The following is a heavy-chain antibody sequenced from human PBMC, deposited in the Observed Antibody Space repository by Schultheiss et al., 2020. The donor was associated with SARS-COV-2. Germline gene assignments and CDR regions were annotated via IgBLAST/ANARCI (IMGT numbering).Heavy chain of an antibody. D-gene: IGHD2-2*02. J-gene: IGHJ3*02. CDR1: GFTFSSYA. V-gene: IGHV3-30*01. CDR2: ISYDGSNK. Sequence: GGSLRLSCAASGFTFSSYAMHWVRQAPGKGLEWVAVISYDGSNKYYADSVKGRFTISRDNSKNTLYLQMNSLRAEDTAVYYCTTDGVWCSSTSCYTPNLDAFDIWGQGTMVTVSS. CDR3: TTDGVWCSSTSCYTPNLDAFDI.